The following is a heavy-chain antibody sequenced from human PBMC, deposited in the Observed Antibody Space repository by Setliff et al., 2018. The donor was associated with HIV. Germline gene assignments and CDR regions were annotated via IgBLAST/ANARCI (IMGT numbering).Heavy chain of an antibody. CDR3: ARTRGYTYGYIDS. J-gene: IGHJ4*02. Sequence: PSETLSLTCTVSGVSGGSISSHYWNWIRQPPGKGLEWIGYIYYTGTTKNNPSLKSRVTISVDTSKNQFSLKLNSVTAADTAVYYCARTRGYTYGYIDSWAQGTLVTVSS. V-gene: IGHV4-59*08. D-gene: IGHD5-18*01. CDR2: IYYTGTT. CDR1: GGSISSHY.